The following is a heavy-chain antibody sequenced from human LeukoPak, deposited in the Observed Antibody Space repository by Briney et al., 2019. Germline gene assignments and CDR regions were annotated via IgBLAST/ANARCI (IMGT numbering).Heavy chain of an antibody. J-gene: IGHJ4*01. CDR3: ASSWGGSYYLGFDY. Sequence: PVGSLRLSCAASGFTFDDYGMSWVRQVPGKGLEWVSGINWNGGSTGYADSVKGRFTISRDNAKNSLYLHMNSLRAEDTAWYYWASSWGGSYYLGFDYWGHGNL. D-gene: IGHD3-10*01. CDR2: INWNGGST. CDR1: GFTFDDYG. V-gene: IGHV3-20*04.